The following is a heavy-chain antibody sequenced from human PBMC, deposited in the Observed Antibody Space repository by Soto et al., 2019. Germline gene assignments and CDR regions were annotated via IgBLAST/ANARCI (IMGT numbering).Heavy chain of an antibody. CDR2: IHSDGITT. J-gene: IGHJ3*01. CDR3: ATGPTPAFAF. V-gene: IGHV3-74*01. Sequence: RLSCAASGFTFSTYWMHWVRQAPGKGLVWVSRIHSDGITTLYADSVTGRFTISRDNAKNTVFLQMNSLRAEDTAVYYCATGPTPAFAFWGRGTMVTVSS. CDR1: GFTFSTYW. D-gene: IGHD1-1*01.